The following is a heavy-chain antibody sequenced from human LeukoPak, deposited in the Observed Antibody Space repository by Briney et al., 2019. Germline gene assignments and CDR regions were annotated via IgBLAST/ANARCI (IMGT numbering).Heavy chain of an antibody. Sequence: GGSLRLSCAASGFTFSSYGMHWVRQAPGKGLEWVAVISYDGSNKYYADSVKGRFTISRDNSKNTLYLQMNSLRAEDTAVYYCAKERSHGNYYFDYWGQGTLVTVSS. CDR2: ISYDGSNK. CDR1: GFTFSSYG. J-gene: IGHJ4*02. CDR3: AKERSHGNYYFDY. V-gene: IGHV3-30*18. D-gene: IGHD1-7*01.